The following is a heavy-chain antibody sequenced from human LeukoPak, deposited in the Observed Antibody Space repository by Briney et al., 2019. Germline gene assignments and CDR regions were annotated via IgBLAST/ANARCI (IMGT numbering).Heavy chain of an antibody. CDR2: INSDGSRT. J-gene: IGHJ4*02. D-gene: IGHD6-6*01. CDR3: ARDGYSSSFYFDY. Sequence: GGSLRLSCAASGFTFSNYWMHWVRQAPGKGLVWVSRINSDGSRTTYADSVKGRFTISRDNAKNTLYLQMNSLRAEDTAVYYCARDGYSSSFYFDYWGQGTPVTVSS. CDR1: GFTFSNYW. V-gene: IGHV3-74*01.